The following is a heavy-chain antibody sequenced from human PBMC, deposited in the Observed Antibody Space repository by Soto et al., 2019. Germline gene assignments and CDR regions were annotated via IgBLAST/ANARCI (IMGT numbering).Heavy chain of an antibody. CDR2: TDPSDSYT. CDR3: ASHYYDSSGYSRGAFDI. J-gene: IGHJ3*02. Sequence: GESLKISCKGSGYSFTSYWISWVRQMPGKGLEWMGRTDPSDSYTNYSPSFQGHVTISADKSISTAYLQWSSLKASDTAMYYCASHYYDSSGYSRGAFDIWGQGTMVTVSS. CDR1: GYSFTSYW. D-gene: IGHD3-22*01. V-gene: IGHV5-10-1*01.